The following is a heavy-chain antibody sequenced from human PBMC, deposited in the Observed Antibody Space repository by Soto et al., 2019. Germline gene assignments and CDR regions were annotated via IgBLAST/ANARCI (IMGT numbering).Heavy chain of an antibody. CDR2: IYHTGST. CDR3: ARGGGNFGQYFEL. D-gene: IGHD2-21*01. V-gene: IGHV4-4*02. CDR1: GGSISKSRW. J-gene: IGHJ2*01. Sequence: QVQLQESGPGLVKPSGTLSLTCVVSGGSISKSRWWSWVRQPPGKGLEWIGEIYHTGSTNNKPSLKSRVTISVDMSKNQFSLNLKSVTAADTAVYYCARGGGNFGQYFELWGRGTLVTVSS.